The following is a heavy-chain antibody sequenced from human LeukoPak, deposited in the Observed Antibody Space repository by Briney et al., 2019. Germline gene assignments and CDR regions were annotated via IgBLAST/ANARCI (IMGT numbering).Heavy chain of an antibody. CDR1: GYTFTSYD. CDR2: MNPNSGNT. CDR3: VRGTGSIAAGGNYYYMDV. Sequence: ASVKLSCKASGYTFTSYDINWVRHATGQGLELMGWMNPNSGNTGYAQKYPGRVTMTSNTSISTAYMELSRLRSEDRAVYYCVRGTGSIAAGGNYYYMDVWGKGTTVTVSS. J-gene: IGHJ6*03. V-gene: IGHV1-8*01. D-gene: IGHD6-6*01.